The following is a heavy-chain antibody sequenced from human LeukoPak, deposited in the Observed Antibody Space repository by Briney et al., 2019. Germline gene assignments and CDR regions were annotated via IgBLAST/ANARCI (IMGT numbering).Heavy chain of an antibody. CDR1: GSSIRTYTH. J-gene: IGHJ4*02. V-gene: IGHV4-38-2*02. CDR2: IHHTGKT. Sequence: SETLSLTCTVSGSSIRTYTHWGWIRQPPGKGLEWIGSIHHTGKTYYNPSLESRVTISVDTSKNQFSLKLSSVTAADTAVYYCARRGTDYWGQGTLVTVSS. CDR3: ARRGTDY.